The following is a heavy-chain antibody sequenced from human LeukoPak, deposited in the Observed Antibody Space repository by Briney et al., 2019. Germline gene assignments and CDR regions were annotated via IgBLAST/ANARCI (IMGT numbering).Heavy chain of an antibody. CDR2: ISYDGSNK. D-gene: IGHD6-13*01. Sequence: GGSLRLSCAASGFTFSSYAMHWVRQAPGKGLEWVAVISYDGSNKYYADSVKGRLTISRDNSKNTLYLQMNSLRAEDTAVYYCASSWGQQLVDWFDPWGQGTLVTVSS. CDR3: ASSWGQQLVDWFDP. V-gene: IGHV3-30-3*01. CDR1: GFTFSSYA. J-gene: IGHJ5*02.